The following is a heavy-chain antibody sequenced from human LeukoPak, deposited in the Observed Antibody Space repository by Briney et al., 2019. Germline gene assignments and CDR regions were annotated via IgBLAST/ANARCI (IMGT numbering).Heavy chain of an antibody. Sequence: SETLSLTCTVSGNSISTDYYWGWIRQPPGKGLEWVGSMHHSGSTYHNPSLKSRVTISLDTSRNQFSLKLNSVTAADTAVYYCAKSNGYGLVDIWGQGTMVTVSS. CDR2: MHHSGST. CDR3: AKSNGYGLVDI. J-gene: IGHJ3*02. D-gene: IGHD3-10*01. V-gene: IGHV4-38-2*02. CDR1: GNSISTDYY.